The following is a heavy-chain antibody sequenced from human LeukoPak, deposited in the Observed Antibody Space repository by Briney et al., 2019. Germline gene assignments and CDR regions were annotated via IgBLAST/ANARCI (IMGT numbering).Heavy chain of an antibody. CDR1: GGSFSGYY. Sequence: SETLSLTCAVYGGSFSGYYWSWIRQPPGKGLEWIGEINHSGSTNYNPSLKSRVTISVDTSKNQFSLKLSSVTAADTAVYSCAGLATYYYYYYMDVWGKGTTVTVSS. CDR3: AGLATYYYYYYMDV. V-gene: IGHV4-34*01. CDR2: INHSGST. J-gene: IGHJ6*03.